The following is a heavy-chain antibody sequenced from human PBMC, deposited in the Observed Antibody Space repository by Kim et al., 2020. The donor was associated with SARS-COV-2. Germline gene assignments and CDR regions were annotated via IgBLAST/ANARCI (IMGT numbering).Heavy chain of an antibody. CDR3: ARDNIVATYTDAFDI. J-gene: IGHJ3*02. CDR1: GYTFTSYA. CDR2: INTNTGNP. D-gene: IGHD5-12*01. V-gene: IGHV7-4-1*02. Sequence: ASVKVSCKASGYTFTSYAMNWVRQAPGQGLEWMGWINTNTGNPTYAQGFTGRFVFSLDTSVSTAYLQISSLKAEDTAVYYCARDNIVATYTDAFDIWGQGTMVTVSS.